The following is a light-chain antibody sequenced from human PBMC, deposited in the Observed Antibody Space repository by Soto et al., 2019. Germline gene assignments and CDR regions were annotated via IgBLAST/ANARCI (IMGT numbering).Light chain of an antibody. J-gene: IGKJ2*01. CDR3: QQYGSSPPQYT. CDR2: GAS. CDR1: XXVXXSY. V-gene: IGKV3-20*01. Sequence: EIVXTXSPXTXSLSXGXXATXSCXAXXXVXXSYXAWYQQKPGQAPRLLIYGASSRATGIPDRFSGSGSGTDFTLTISRLEPEDFAVYYCQQYGSSPPQYTFGQGTKLEIK.